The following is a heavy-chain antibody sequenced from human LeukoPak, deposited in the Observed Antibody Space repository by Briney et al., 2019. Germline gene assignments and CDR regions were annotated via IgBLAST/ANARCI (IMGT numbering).Heavy chain of an antibody. D-gene: IGHD4-17*01. J-gene: IGHJ1*01. CDR3: ARSSTVTTAYFQH. Sequence: GGSLRLSCAAFSGYWMTWVRQAPGKGLEWVANIKQDGSEKYYVDSVKGRFTISRDNAKNSLYLQMNSLRAEDTAVYYCARSSTVTTAYFQHWGQGTLVTVSS. CDR1: SGYW. CDR2: IKQDGSEK. V-gene: IGHV3-7*01.